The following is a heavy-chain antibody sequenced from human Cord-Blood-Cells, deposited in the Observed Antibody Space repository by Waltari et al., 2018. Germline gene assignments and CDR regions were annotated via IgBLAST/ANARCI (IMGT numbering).Heavy chain of an antibody. J-gene: IGHJ3*02. CDR1: GGSISSSSYY. D-gene: IGHD5-12*01. CDR2: IYYSGST. Sequence: QLQLQESGPGLVKPSETLSLTCPVSGGSISSSSYYWGWIRPPPGKGLEWIGGIYYSGSTYYNPSLKSRVTISVDTSKNQFSLKLSSVTAADTAVYYCATNSGYDAFDIWGQGTMVTVSS. CDR3: ATNSGYDAFDI. V-gene: IGHV4-39*07.